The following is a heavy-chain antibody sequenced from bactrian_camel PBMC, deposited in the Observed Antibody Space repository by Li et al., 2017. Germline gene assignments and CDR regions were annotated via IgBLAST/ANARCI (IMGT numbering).Heavy chain of an antibody. Sequence: QLVESGGGSVQAGGSLTLSCSASGDSYSTYLMTTYCLVWFRQAPGKQREWVAAIDREGLTSYADSVSGRFAISKDNDKNTLTLQMNNLKPEDTAMYYCAALPYACTMFGGAISGSKHAYWGPGTQVTVS. CDR3: AALPYACTMFGGAISGSKHAY. CDR2: IDREGLT. CDR1: GDSYSTYL. J-gene: IGHJ4*01. D-gene: IGHD1*01. V-gene: IGHV3S26*01.